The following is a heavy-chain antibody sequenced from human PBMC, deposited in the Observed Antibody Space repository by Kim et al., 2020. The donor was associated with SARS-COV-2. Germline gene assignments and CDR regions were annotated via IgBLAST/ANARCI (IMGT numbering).Heavy chain of an antibody. CDR3: ARLIAARPGDY. CDR2: T. J-gene: IGHJ4*02. D-gene: IGHD6-6*01. Sequence: TNYAQKFQGRVTMTRDTSISTAYMELSRLRSDDTAVYYCARLIAARPGDYWGQGTLVTVSS. V-gene: IGHV1-2*02.